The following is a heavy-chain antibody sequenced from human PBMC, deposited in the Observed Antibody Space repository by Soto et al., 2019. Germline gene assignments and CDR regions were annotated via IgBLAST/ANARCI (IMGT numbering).Heavy chain of an antibody. CDR1: GGSFSGYY. CDR2: INHSGST. CDR3: ARDLSGSTGTTFRGENAFDI. V-gene: IGHV4-34*01. Sequence: SETLSLTCAVYGGSFSGYYWSWIRQPPGKGLEWIGEINHSGSTNYNPSLKSRVTISVDTSKNQFSLKLSSVTAADTAVYYCARDLSGSTGTTFRGENAFDIWGQGTMVTVSS. J-gene: IGHJ3*02. D-gene: IGHD1-1*01.